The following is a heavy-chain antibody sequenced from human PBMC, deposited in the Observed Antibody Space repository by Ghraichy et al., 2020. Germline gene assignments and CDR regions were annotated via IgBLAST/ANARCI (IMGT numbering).Heavy chain of an antibody. J-gene: IGHJ6*02. Sequence: GGSLRLSCAGSEFTFSSYAMSWVRQAPGKGLEWVSHISRSSGSTYYADSVKGRFTISRDNSKNTLYLQMNSLRAEDTAVYHCAKSTLELQPGYYYGMDVWGQGTTVTVSS. CDR1: EFTFSSYA. CDR2: ISRSSGST. CDR3: AKSTLELQPGYYYGMDV. D-gene: IGHD1-7*01. V-gene: IGHV3-23*01.